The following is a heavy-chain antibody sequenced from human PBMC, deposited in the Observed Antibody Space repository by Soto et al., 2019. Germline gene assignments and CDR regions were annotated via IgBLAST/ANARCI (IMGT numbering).Heavy chain of an antibody. CDR1: GYSFTSYA. Sequence: QVQLVQSGAGVKKPGASVKVSCKASGYSFTSYAISWVRQAPGQGLEWMGWISAYNGHTNYAQKLQGGVTMTTDTSTSTAYMELRSLTSDDTAVYYCARDLSIGLFDYWGQGTLVTVSS. V-gene: IGHV1-18*01. CDR3: ARDLSIGLFDY. J-gene: IGHJ4*02. CDR2: ISAYNGHT. D-gene: IGHD2-21*01.